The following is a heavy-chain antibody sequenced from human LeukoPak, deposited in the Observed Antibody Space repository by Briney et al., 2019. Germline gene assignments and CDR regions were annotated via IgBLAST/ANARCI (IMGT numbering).Heavy chain of an antibody. CDR2: ISSSGSSI. V-gene: IGHV3-11*01. Sequence: GGSLRLSCAASGFTFSDYYMSWLRQAPGKGLEWVSYISSSGSSIYYADSVKGRFTISRDNAKNSLYLQMNSLRAEDTAVYYCARSRYYYDSSGYCPIDYWGQGTLVTVSS. CDR3: ARSRYYYDSSGYCPIDY. J-gene: IGHJ4*02. D-gene: IGHD3-22*01. CDR1: GFTFSDYY.